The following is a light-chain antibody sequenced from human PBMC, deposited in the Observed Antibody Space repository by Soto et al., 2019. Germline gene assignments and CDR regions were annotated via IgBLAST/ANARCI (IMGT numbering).Light chain of an antibody. CDR1: QSVSSSY. Sequence: EIVLTQSPGTLSLSPGERATLSCRASQSVSSSYLAWYQQKPGQAPRLLIYGASSRATGIPDRFSGSGSGTDFTLTISRLEPEDVAAYYCQQYYSIPTFGQGTKVAIK. V-gene: IGKV3-20*01. J-gene: IGKJ1*01. CDR3: QQYYSIPT. CDR2: GAS.